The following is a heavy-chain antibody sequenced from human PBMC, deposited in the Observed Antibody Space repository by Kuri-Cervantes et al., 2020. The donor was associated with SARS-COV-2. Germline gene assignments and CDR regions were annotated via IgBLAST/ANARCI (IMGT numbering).Heavy chain of an antibody. V-gene: IGHV3-15*01. CDR1: GFIFSDYA. CDR2: IYSKSDAAEYAAPDGGTT. J-gene: IGHJ4*01. Sequence: GESLKISCEASGFIFSDYAIDWVRLAPGKGLEWVGRIYSKSDAAEYAAPDGGTTDYAAPVKGRFIISRDDSKNTLFLQMNVLQSEDTAIYYCATGPLDYWGHGTLVTVSS. CDR3: ATGPLDY.